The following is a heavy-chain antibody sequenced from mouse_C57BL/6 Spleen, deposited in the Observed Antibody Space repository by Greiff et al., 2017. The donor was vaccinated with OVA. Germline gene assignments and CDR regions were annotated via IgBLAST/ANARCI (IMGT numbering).Heavy chain of an antibody. J-gene: IGHJ2*01. D-gene: IGHD1-1*01. CDR1: GYTFTSYW. V-gene: IGHV1-61*01. CDR3: ARPHYYGSRGYFDY. Sequence: VQLQQSGAELVRPGSSVKLSCKASGYTFTSYWMDWVKQRPGQGLEWIGNIYPSDSETHYNQKFKDKATLTVDKSSSTAYMQLSSLTSEDSAVYYCARPHYYGSRGYFDYWGQGTTLTVSS. CDR2: IYPSDSET.